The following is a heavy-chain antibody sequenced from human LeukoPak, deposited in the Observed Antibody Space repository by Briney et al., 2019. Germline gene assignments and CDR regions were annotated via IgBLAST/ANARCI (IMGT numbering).Heavy chain of an antibody. J-gene: IGHJ4*02. D-gene: IGHD6-19*01. CDR2: IYHDGST. Sequence: PSETLSLTCNDSGYSISSGFYWDWNRQPPGKGLERIGSIYHDGSTYYNPSLKSRVTISVDTSKNQFSLKLTSVTAADTAVYYCAKGTSTYSSGSFDYWGRGTLVTVSS. V-gene: IGHV4-38-2*02. CDR1: GYSISSGFY. CDR3: AKGTSTYSSGSFDY.